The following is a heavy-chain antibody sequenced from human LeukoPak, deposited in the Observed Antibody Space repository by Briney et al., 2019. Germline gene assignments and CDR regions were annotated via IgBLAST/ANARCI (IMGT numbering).Heavy chain of an antibody. D-gene: IGHD3-3*01. V-gene: IGHV1-69*06. Sequence: KVSCKASGGTFSSYAISWVRQAPGQGLEWMGSIIPIFGAANYAQKFQGRVTVTADKSTSTAYMELSSLRSEDTAVYYCARTNSITIFGVVTRLNGWFDPWGQETLVTVSS. CDR1: GGTFSSYA. CDR3: ARTNSITIFGVVTRLNGWFDP. CDR2: IIPIFGAA. J-gene: IGHJ5*02.